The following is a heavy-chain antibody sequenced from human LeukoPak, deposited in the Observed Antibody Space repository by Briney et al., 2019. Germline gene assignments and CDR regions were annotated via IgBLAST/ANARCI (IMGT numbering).Heavy chain of an antibody. Sequence: GASVKVSCKASGGTFSSYAISWVRQAPGQGLEWMGRIIPLFVSTNYTRKFQGRVTITADKSTNTVFLEVTSLRFDDSAIYYCARDTVHGDYAGYWGQGTLVTVSS. D-gene: IGHD4-17*01. CDR2: IIPLFVST. CDR1: GGTFSSYA. J-gene: IGHJ4*02. CDR3: ARDTVHGDYAGY. V-gene: IGHV1-69*06.